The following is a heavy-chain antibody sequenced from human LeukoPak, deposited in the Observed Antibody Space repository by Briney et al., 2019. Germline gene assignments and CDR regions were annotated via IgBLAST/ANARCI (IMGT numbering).Heavy chain of an antibody. J-gene: IGHJ3*02. V-gene: IGHV3-48*04. D-gene: IGHD3-22*01. CDR2: ISSTSAGI. CDR1: GFSFSSYS. CDR3: ARSGTTYYYDSSTRI. Sequence: GGSLRLSCAASGFSFSSYSMNWVRQAPGKGLEWVSYISSTSAGIYYADSVEGRFTVSRDNAKNSLYLQMSSLRAEDTAMYYCARSGTTYYYDSSTRIWGQGTMVTVSS.